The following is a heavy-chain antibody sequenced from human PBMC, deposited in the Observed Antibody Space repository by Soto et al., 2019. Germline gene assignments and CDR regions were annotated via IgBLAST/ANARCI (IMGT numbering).Heavy chain of an antibody. J-gene: IGHJ5*02. CDR3: ARVPGTTTSYWFDP. D-gene: IGHD1-7*01. CDR1: GYTFTGYY. CDR2: INPNSGGT. Sequence: ASVKVSCKASGYTFTGYYMHWVRQAPGQGLEWMGWINPNSGGTNYAQKFQGRVTMTRDTSISTAYMELSRLSSVTAADTAVYYCARVPGTTTSYWFDPWGQGTLVTVSS. V-gene: IGHV1-2*02.